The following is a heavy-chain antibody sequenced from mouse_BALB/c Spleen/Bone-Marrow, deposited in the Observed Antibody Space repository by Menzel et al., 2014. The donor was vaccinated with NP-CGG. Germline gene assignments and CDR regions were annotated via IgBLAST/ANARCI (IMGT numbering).Heavy chain of an antibody. D-gene: IGHD1-1*01. Sequence: VKLMESGAELMRPGASVKISCKATGYTFSSYWIEWVKQRPGHGLVWIGEILPGSGSTNYNEKFKGKATFTADTSSNTAYMQLSSLTSEDSSVYYCAREDGLWYFDVWGAGTTVTVSS. CDR1: GYTFSSYW. CDR2: ILPGSGST. J-gene: IGHJ1*01. CDR3: AREDGLWYFDV. V-gene: IGHV1-9*01.